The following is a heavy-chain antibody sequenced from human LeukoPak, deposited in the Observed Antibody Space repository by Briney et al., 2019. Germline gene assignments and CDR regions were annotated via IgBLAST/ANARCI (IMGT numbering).Heavy chain of an antibody. V-gene: IGHV4-39*01. Sequence: SETLSLTCTVSGVSISSSSYHWGWSRQPPGKGLEWIGSIYDSGSTYYSPSLKSRVTISVDTSKNQFSLKLNSVTAADTAVYYCTRQVLHTAMDYWGQGTLVTVSS. CDR1: GVSISSSSYH. CDR3: TRQVLHTAMDY. D-gene: IGHD5-18*01. J-gene: IGHJ4*02. CDR2: IYDSGST.